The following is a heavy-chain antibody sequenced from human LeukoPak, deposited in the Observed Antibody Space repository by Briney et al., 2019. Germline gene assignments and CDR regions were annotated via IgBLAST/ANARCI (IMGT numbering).Heavy chain of an antibody. CDR3: ARDRSSWRDYYFDY. CDR1: GFTFSSYS. V-gene: IGHV3-21*01. Sequence: GGSLRLSCAASGFTFSSYSMNWVRQAPGKGLEWVSSISSSSSYIYYADSVKGRLTISRDNAKNSLYLQMNSLRAEDTAVYYCARDRSSWRDYYFDYWGQGTLVTVSS. CDR2: ISSSSSYI. J-gene: IGHJ4*02. D-gene: IGHD6-13*01.